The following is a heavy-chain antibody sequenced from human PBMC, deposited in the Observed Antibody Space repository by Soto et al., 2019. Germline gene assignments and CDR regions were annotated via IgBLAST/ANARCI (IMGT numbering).Heavy chain of an antibody. CDR2: ISYDGSNK. J-gene: IGHJ6*02. CDR1: GFPFSSYA. Sequence: GGSLRLSCAASGFPFSSYAMHLVRQSPGKGLEWVAFISYDGSNKYYADSVKGRFTISRDNSKNTLYLQMNSLRAEDTAVYYCARDLRPEVVAATRPYYLDYGMDVWGQGPTVTIFS. D-gene: IGHD2-15*01. CDR3: ARDLRPEVVAATRPYYLDYGMDV. V-gene: IGHV3-30-3*01.